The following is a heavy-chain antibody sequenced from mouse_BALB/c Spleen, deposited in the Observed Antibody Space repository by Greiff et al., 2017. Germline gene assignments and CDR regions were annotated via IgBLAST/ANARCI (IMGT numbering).Heavy chain of an antibody. CDR3: ARSDYYGNYGFAY. J-gene: IGHJ3*01. CDR1: GYSITSDYA. V-gene: IGHV3-2*02. CDR2: ISYSGST. Sequence: ESGPGLVKPSQSLSLTCTVTGYSITSDYAWNWIRQFPGNKLEWMGYISYSGSTSYNPSLKSRISITRDTSKNQFFLQLNSVTTEDTATYYCARSDYYGNYGFAYWGQGTLVTVSA. D-gene: IGHD2-1*01.